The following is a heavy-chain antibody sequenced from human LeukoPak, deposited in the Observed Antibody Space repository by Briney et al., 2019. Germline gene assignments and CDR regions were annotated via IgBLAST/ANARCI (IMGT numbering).Heavy chain of an antibody. CDR3: ARNRRNCHHVTGEAFDM. J-gene: IGHJ3*02. D-gene: IGHD7-27*01. Sequence: GASVKVSCKASGYTFTVYYMHWVRQAPGQGLEWMGIINPSGSSTSSAQKFQGRVTMTRDTSTSTVYMELSSLRSEDTAVYYCARNRRNCHHVTGEAFDMWRQGTMVTVSS. CDR1: GYTFTVYY. CDR2: INPSGSST. V-gene: IGHV1-46*01.